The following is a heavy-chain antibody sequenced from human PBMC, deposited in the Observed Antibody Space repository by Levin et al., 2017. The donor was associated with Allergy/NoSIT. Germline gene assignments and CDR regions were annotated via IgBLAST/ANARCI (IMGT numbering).Heavy chain of an antibody. V-gene: IGHV4-34*01. CDR3: ARGRGTVTGTWGSYRGNHRGLLDY. Sequence: SETLSLTCAVYGGSFSGYYWSWIRQPPGKGLEWIGEINHSGSTNYNPSLKSRVTISVDTSKNQFSLKLSSVTAADTAVYYCARGRGTVTGTWGSYRGNHRGLLDYWGQGTLVTVSS. CDR1: GGSFSGYY. J-gene: IGHJ4*02. CDR2: INHSGST. D-gene: IGHD3-16*02.